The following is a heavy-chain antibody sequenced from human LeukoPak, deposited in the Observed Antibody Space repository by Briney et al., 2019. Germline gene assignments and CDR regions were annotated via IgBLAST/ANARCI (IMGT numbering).Heavy chain of an antibody. Sequence: SETLSLTCAVYGGSFSGYYWSGIRQPPGKGLEWIGEINHSGSTNYNPSLKSRVTISVDTSKNQFSLKLSSVTAADTAVYYCARESQQQLAYDYWGQGTLVTVSS. V-gene: IGHV4-34*01. CDR1: GGSFSGYY. CDR2: INHSGST. J-gene: IGHJ4*02. D-gene: IGHD6-13*01. CDR3: ARESQQQLAYDY.